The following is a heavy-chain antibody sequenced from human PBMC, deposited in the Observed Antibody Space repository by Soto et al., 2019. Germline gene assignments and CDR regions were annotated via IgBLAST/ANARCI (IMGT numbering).Heavy chain of an antibody. CDR1: GGTFSSYA. J-gene: IGHJ6*02. CDR2: IIPIFGTA. Sequence: ASVKVSCKASGGTFSSYAISWVRQAPGQGLEWMGGIIPIFGTANYAQKFQGRVTITADESTSTAYRELSSLRSEDTAVYYCASPNNYDSSGSTSICGMDVWGQGTTVTVSS. CDR3: ASPNNYDSSGSTSICGMDV. V-gene: IGHV1-69*13. D-gene: IGHD3-22*01.